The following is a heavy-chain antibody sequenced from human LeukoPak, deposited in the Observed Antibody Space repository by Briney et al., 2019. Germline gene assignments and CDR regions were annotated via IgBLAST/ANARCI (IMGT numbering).Heavy chain of an antibody. CDR2: ISPNSGGT. CDR3: ARAGITIFLDY. J-gene: IGHJ4*02. CDR1: GYTFTNFY. Sequence: ASVKVSCKASGYTFTNFYMHWVRQAPGQGLEWMGWISPNSGGTNYVQKFQGRVTMTRDTSISTAYMELSNLKSDDTAVYYCARAGITIFLDYWGQGTLVTVSS. V-gene: IGHV1-2*02. D-gene: IGHD3-9*01.